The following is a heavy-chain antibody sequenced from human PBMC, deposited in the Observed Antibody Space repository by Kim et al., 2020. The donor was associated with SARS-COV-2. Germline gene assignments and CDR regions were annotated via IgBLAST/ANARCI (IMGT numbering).Heavy chain of an antibody. CDR3: AGEGTKVDY. V-gene: IGHV4-39*01. Sequence: GGTYSSPSLKSRVPLSVDTSKNQFSLKLSSVTAADTAVYYCAGEGTKVDYWGQGTLVTVSS. CDR2: GGT. D-gene: IGHD1-7*01. J-gene: IGHJ4*02.